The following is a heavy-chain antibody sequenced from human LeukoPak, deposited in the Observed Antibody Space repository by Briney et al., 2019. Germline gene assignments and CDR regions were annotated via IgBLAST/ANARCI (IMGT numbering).Heavy chain of an antibody. Sequence: GASVKVSCKASGGTFSSYAISWVRQAPGQGLEWMGGIIPIFGTANYAQKFQGRVTITADKSTSTAYMELSSLRSEDTAVYYCARGLTVHEWPRGNWFDPWGQGTLVTVSS. CDR1: GGTFSSYA. CDR2: IIPIFGTA. V-gene: IGHV1-69*06. D-gene: IGHD4-17*01. J-gene: IGHJ5*02. CDR3: ARGLTVHEWPRGNWFDP.